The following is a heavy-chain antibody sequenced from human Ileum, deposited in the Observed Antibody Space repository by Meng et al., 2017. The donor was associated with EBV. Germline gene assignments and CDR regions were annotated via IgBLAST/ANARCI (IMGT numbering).Heavy chain of an antibody. V-gene: IGHV4-30-2*01. CDR2: IQHSGST. CDR1: GGSISSGGHS. D-gene: IGHD4-23*01. Sequence: HLQLQESGSGLGKPSQTRSLTCAVSGGSISSGGHSWSWIRQPPGKGLEWIGDIQHSGSTYYNPSLKSRVTISVDRSRNQFSLKLSSVTAADTAVYYCARAHPVVYFFDYWGQGTLVTVSS. J-gene: IGHJ4*02. CDR3: ARAHPVVYFFDY.